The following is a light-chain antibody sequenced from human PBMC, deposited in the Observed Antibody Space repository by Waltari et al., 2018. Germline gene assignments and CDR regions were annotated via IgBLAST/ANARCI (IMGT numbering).Light chain of an antibody. CDR3: LLYMGSGSWV. Sequence: QTEVTQEPSFSVSPGGTVTLTCGLSSGSVSTNYYPSWFQQTPGQAPRTLTYSTNTRSSGVADRFSGSILDKNAALTIPGAQADDESDYYCLLYMGSGSWVFGGGTKLTVL. V-gene: IGLV8-61*01. CDR2: STN. J-gene: IGLJ3*02. CDR1: SGSVSTNYY.